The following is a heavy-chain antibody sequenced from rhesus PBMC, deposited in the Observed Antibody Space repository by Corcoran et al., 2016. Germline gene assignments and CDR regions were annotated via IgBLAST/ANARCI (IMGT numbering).Heavy chain of an antibody. V-gene: IGHV4-165*02. CDR1: GGSIRGSS. Sequence: QVYLQESGPGLVKPSETLSLTCAVSGGSIRGSSWTWIRQPPGQGLEWIGYIGASSGNTYYNPSLKRRVTMSTETSKNQCSRRLNSVTAADTAVYYCTRTMFYGNSYYVDVWGPGTPITISS. D-gene: IGHD4-35*01. CDR3: TRTMFYGNSYYVDV. CDR2: IGASSGNT. J-gene: IGHJ2*01.